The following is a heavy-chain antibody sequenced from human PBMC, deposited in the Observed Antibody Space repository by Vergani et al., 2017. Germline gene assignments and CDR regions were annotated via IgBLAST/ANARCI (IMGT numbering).Heavy chain of an antibody. D-gene: IGHD2-15*01. CDR3: ANLPWRYCSGGSCYSVRGYYYMDV. V-gene: IGHV4-31*03. J-gene: IGHJ6*03. CDR1: GGSISSGGYY. CDR2: IYYSGST. Sequence: QVQLQESGPGLVKPSQTLSLTCTVSGGSISSGGYYWSWIRQHPGKGLEWIGYIYYSGSTYYNPSLKSRVTISVDTSKNQFSLKLSSVTVADTAVYYCANLPWRYCSGGSCYSVRGYYYMDVWGKGTTVTVSS.